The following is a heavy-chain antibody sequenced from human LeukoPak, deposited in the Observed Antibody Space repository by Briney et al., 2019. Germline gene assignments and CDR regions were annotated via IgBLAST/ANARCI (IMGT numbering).Heavy chain of an antibody. CDR1: GDSISSSSYY. D-gene: IGHD2-15*01. CDR3: ARVHSYYFDY. J-gene: IGHJ4*02. CDR2: IYYSGST. Sequence: SETLPLTCTVSGDSISSSSYYWGWIRQPPGKGLEWIGSIYYSGSTYYNPSLKSRVTISVDTSKNQFSLKLSSVTAADTAVYYCARVHSYYFDYWGQGTLVTVSS. V-gene: IGHV4-39*01.